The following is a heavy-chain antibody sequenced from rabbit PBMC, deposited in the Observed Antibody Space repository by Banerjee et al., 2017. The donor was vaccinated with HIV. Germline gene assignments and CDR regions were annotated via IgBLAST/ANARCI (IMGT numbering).Heavy chain of an antibody. Sequence: QSLEESGGDLVKPGASLTLTCTASGFSFSSGYDMCWVRQAPGKGLEYIGFINSGGSTYYASWAKGRFTISKTSSTTVTLQMTSLTAADTATYFCARGYSRDWIDVLDPWGQGTLVTVS. CDR3: ARGYSRDWIDVLDP. CDR2: INSGGST. CDR1: GFSFSSGYD. V-gene: IGHV1S40*01. J-gene: IGHJ2*01. D-gene: IGHD4-1*01.